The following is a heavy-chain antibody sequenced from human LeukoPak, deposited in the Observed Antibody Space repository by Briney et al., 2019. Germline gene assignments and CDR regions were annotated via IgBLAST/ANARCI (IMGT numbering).Heavy chain of an antibody. D-gene: IGHD2-2*01. Sequence: GASVKVSCKASGYTFTSYGISWVRQAPGQGLEWMGWISAYNGNTNYAQKLQGRVTMTTDTSTSTAYMELRSLRSDDTAVYYCARRLGYCTSTTCFNWFDPWGQGTLVTVSS. CDR1: GYTFTSYG. V-gene: IGHV1-18*01. CDR2: ISAYNGNT. J-gene: IGHJ5*02. CDR3: ARRLGYCTSTTCFNWFDP.